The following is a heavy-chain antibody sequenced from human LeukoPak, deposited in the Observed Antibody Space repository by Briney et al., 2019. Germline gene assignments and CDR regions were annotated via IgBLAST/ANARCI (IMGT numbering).Heavy chain of an antibody. CDR2: IWYDGSNK. J-gene: IGHJ4*02. D-gene: IGHD6-13*01. CDR1: GFTFSSYG. V-gene: IGHV3-33*01. Sequence: GRSLRLSCAASGFTFSSYGMHWVRQAPGNGLEWVAVIWYDGSNKYYADSVKGRFTISRDNSKNTLYLQMNSLRAEDTAVYYCARQWFSSSWYQFDYWGQGTLVTVSS. CDR3: ARQWFSSSWYQFDY.